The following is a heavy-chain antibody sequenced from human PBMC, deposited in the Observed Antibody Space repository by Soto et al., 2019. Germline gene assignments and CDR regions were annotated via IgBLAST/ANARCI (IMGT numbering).Heavy chain of an antibody. D-gene: IGHD3-10*01. Sequence: QVQLQESGPGLVKPSETLSLTCTVSGGSISSYYWSWIRQPPGKGLEWIGYIYYSGSTNYNPSLKSRVTIPVDTSKNQFSLKLSSVTAADTAVYYCARPLWFGEGAFDIWGQGTMVTVSS. CDR1: GGSISSYY. V-gene: IGHV4-59*08. J-gene: IGHJ3*02. CDR2: IYYSGST. CDR3: ARPLWFGEGAFDI.